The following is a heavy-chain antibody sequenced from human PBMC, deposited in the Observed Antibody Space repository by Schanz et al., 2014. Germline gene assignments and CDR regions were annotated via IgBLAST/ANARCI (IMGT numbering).Heavy chain of an antibody. CDR2: IFTSEST. CDR1: GGSISSYY. Sequence: QVQLRESGPGLVKPSKTLSLTCTVSGGSISSYYWGWIRQPAGKGLEGIGRIFTSESTDYNPSLKSGVPMSVDTSKNQFSLKVSSVTAADTAVYYCARDLEGFDYWGQGTLVTVSS. J-gene: IGHJ4*02. CDR3: ARDLEGFDY. D-gene: IGHD1-1*01. V-gene: IGHV4-4*07.